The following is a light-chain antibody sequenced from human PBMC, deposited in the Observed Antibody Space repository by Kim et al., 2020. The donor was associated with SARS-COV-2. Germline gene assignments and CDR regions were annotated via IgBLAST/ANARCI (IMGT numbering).Light chain of an antibody. V-gene: IGKV1-5*03. CDR3: QQYDSYSGI. Sequence: DIQMTQSPSTLSASVGDRVTITCRASQTISSYLAWYQQKPGKAPKVLIYKSSSLKKGVPSRFSGSGSGTVFTLTISSLQPDDFATYYCQQYDSYSGIFGQGTKLEI. CDR2: KSS. J-gene: IGKJ2*01. CDR1: QTISSY.